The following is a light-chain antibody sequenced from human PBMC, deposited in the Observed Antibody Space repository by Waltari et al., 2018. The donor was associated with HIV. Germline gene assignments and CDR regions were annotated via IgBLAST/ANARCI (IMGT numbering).Light chain of an antibody. V-gene: IGKV4-1*01. CDR1: QSLLTSSNNTDY. CDR2: WAS. J-gene: IGKJ4*01. CDR3: QQYYSPLLT. Sequence: DIVMTQSPDSLAVSLGEKATINCESDQSLLTSSNNTDYLGWYQQKPRQPPKLLVYWASPLESGVPERFSGSGSGTEFTLTISSLQAEDGAVYYCQQYYSPLLTFGGGTKVEIK.